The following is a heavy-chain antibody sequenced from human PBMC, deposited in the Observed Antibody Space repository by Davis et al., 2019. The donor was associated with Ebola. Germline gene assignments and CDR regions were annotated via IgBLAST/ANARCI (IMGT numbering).Heavy chain of an antibody. Sequence: ASVKVSCKASGGTFSSYTISWVRQAPGQGLEWMGWINTNTGNPTYAQGFTGRFVFSLDTSVTTAFLQISSLKAEDTAVYYCARARIAARPSRGYYYYFGMDIWGKGTTVTVSS. CDR2: INTNTGNP. J-gene: IGHJ6*04. CDR1: GGTFSSYT. D-gene: IGHD6-6*01. V-gene: IGHV7-4-1*02. CDR3: ARARIAARPSRGYYYYFGMDI.